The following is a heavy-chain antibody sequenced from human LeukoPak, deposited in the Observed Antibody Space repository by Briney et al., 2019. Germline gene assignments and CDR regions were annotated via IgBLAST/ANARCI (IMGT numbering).Heavy chain of an antibody. J-gene: IGHJ3*02. D-gene: IGHD1-26*01. Sequence: PSETLSLTCAVYGGSFSGYYWSWIRQPPGKGLEWLGEINHSGSTNYNPSLKSRVTISVDTSKNQFSLKLSSVTAADTAVYYCARRRRIVGATPGAFDIWGQGTMVTVSS. V-gene: IGHV4-34*01. CDR3: ARRRRIVGATPGAFDI. CDR2: INHSGST. CDR1: GGSFSGYY.